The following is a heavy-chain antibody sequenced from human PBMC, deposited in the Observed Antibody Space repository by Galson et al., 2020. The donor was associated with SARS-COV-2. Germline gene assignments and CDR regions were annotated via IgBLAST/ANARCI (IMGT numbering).Heavy chain of an antibody. CDR2: IDYNEYT. J-gene: IGHJ5*02. Sequence: SETLSLTCTVSGGSITTYYWNWIRQPPGKGLEWIGYIDYNEYTNHNPSLKSRVSISADTSKTQFSLKLSSVTAADTAFYYCARHDNLSGWFGPWGQGTLVTVSS. V-gene: IGHV4-59*08. D-gene: IGHD1-20*01. CDR1: GGSITTYY. CDR3: ARHDNLSGWFGP.